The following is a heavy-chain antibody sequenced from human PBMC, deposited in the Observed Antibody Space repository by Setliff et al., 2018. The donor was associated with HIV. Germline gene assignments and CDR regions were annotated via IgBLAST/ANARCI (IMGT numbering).Heavy chain of an antibody. D-gene: IGHD2-2*01. Sequence: TSETLSLTCTLSGGSITNLDYFWSWVRLPPGKGLEWIGSVYSTGSTYQNPSLKDRITLSVDPSKNQVSLQVSSVTAADTAVYYCASGRYLINYYYSAMDDWGPGTTVTVSS. CDR2: VYSTGST. CDR3: ASGRYLINYYYSAMDD. CDR1: GGSITNLDYF. J-gene: IGHJ6*02. V-gene: IGHV4-30-4*01.